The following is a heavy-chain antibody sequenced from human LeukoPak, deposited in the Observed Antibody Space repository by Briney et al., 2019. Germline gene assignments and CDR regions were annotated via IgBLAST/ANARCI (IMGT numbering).Heavy chain of an antibody. CDR1: GVSISRSW. Sequence: PGGSLRLSCVVSGVSISRSWMNWVRQVPGKGLVWVSRLSPDGTLNYVDSVRGRFTISRDNADNSLHLQMNSLRPEDMAVYYCARGETMDVWGKGTTVTVSS. V-gene: IGHV3-74*01. J-gene: IGHJ6*03. CDR3: ARGETMDV. D-gene: IGHD5-24*01. CDR2: LSPDGTL.